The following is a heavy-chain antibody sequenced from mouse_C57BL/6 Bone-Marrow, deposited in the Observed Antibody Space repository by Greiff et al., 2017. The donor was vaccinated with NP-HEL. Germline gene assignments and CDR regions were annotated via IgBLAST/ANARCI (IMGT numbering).Heavy chain of an antibody. D-gene: IGHD2-4*01. J-gene: IGHJ2*01. Sequence: VQLQQSGPGLVKPSQTVFLTCTVTGISITTGNYRWSWIRQFPGNKLEWIGYIYYSGTITYNPSLTSRTTITRDTPKNQFFLEMNSLTAEDTATYYCARAYYDYDGGYFDYWGQGTTLTVSS. V-gene: IGHV3-5*01. CDR2: IYYSGTI. CDR1: GISITTGNYR. CDR3: ARAYYDYDGGYFDY.